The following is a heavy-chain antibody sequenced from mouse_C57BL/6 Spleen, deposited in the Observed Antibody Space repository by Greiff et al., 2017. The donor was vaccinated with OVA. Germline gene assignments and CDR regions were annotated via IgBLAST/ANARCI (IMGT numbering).Heavy chain of an antibody. CDR3: ARPTMFTTFFAY. V-gene: IGHV1-19*01. CDR1: GYTFTDYY. CDR2: INPYNGGT. Sequence: EVQLQQSGPVLVKPGASVKMSCKASGYTFTDYYMNWVKQSHGKSLEWIGVINPYNGGTSYNQKFKGKATLTVDKSSSTAYMELNSLTSEDSAVYYCARPTMFTTFFAYWGQGTLVTVSA. D-gene: IGHD2-9*01. J-gene: IGHJ3*01.